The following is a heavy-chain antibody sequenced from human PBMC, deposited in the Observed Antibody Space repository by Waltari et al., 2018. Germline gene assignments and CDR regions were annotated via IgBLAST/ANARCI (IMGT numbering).Heavy chain of an antibody. Sequence: QVHLQQWGAGLLKPSETLSLTCAVYGGSFSGYYWSWIRQPPGKGLEWIGEVNHSVSTNYNPSLKSRVTISVDTSKNQFSLKLSSVTAADTAVYYCARDRYYDSSGYPLTGPPGAFDIWGQGTMVTVSS. J-gene: IGHJ3*02. CDR3: ARDRYYDSSGYPLTGPPGAFDI. CDR1: GGSFSGYY. V-gene: IGHV4-34*01. CDR2: VNHSVST. D-gene: IGHD3-22*01.